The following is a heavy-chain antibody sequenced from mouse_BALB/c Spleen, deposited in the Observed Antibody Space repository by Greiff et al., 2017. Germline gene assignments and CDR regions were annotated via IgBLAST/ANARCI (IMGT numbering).Heavy chain of an antibody. CDR2: ISYSGST. Sequence: DVKLVESGPGLVKPSQSLSLTCTVTGYSITSDYAWNWIRQFPGNKLEWMGYISYSGSTSYNPSLKSRISITRDTSKNQFFLQLNSVTTEDTATYYCARTYGSSWFAYWGQGTLVTVSA. J-gene: IGHJ3*01. CDR1: GYSITSDYA. D-gene: IGHD1-1*01. V-gene: IGHV3-2*02. CDR3: ARTYGSSWFAY.